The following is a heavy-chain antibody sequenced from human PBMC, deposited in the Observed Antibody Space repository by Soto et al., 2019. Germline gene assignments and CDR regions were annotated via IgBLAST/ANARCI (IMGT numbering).Heavy chain of an antibody. CDR1: GFSFSKYG. Sequence: GGSLRLSCGASGFSFSKYGMHWVRQAPGEGLEWLSLISYDGSEKWYAESVKGRFTISRDNSKNTLYLQMNSLRAEDTAVYYCAKAGYSGSYYAFPDYWGQGTLVTVS. CDR2: ISYDGSEK. CDR3: AKAGYSGSYYAFPDY. D-gene: IGHD1-26*01. J-gene: IGHJ4*02. V-gene: IGHV3-30*18.